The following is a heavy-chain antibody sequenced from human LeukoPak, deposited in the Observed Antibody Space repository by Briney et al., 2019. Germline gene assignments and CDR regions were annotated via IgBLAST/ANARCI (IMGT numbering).Heavy chain of an antibody. Sequence: LETLSLTCPVSGGSLSSYYWSWVRQPPGKGLEWIGDIYYSGSTNYNPSLKSRVTISVDTSKNQFSLKLSSVTAADTAVYYCARDDYGGNSLDYYGMDVWGQGTTVTVSS. CDR3: ARDDYGGNSLDYYGMDV. CDR2: IYYSGST. J-gene: IGHJ6*02. V-gene: IGHV4-59*01. CDR1: GGSLSSYY. D-gene: IGHD4-23*01.